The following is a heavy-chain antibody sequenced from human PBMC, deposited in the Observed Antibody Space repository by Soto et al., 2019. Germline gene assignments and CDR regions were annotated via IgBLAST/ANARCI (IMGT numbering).Heavy chain of an antibody. CDR2: INPNSGGT. D-gene: IGHD3-10*01. Sequence: ASVKVSCKASGYTFTGYYIHWVRQARGQGLEWMGWINPNSGGTNYAQKFQGRVTMTRDTSISTAYMELSRLRSDDTAVYYCARDRGERNYGWFGELTNWFDPWGQGTLVTVSS. CDR1: GYTFTGYY. V-gene: IGHV1-2*02. CDR3: ARDRGERNYGWFGELTNWFDP. J-gene: IGHJ5*02.